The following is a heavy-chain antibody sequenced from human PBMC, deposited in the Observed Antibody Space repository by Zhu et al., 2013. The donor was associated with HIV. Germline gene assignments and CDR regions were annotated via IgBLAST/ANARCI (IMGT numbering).Heavy chain of an antibody. CDR3: MRGGSSSWTV. CDR1: GGTFSSNA. V-gene: IGHV1-69*12. Sequence: QAQLVQSGAEVKKPGSSMKVSCKAFGGTFSSNALSWVRQAPGQGLEWMGGIIPIFRTAKYSQKLQDRVTITADESTSTGYMELRSLRSEDTAIYYCMRGGSSSWTVWGQGTTVTVSS. CDR2: IIPIFRTA. D-gene: IGHD6-13*01. J-gene: IGHJ6*02.